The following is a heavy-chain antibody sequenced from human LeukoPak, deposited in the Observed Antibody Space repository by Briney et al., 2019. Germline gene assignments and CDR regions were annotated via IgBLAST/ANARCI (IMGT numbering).Heavy chain of an antibody. CDR2: ISGSGGST. J-gene: IGHJ4*02. D-gene: IGHD6-6*01. CDR1: GFTFISYA. CDR3: AKNDRERSIAASFDY. V-gene: IGHV3-23*01. Sequence: GGSLRLSCAASGFTFISYAMTWVRQAPGKGLEWVSIISGSGGSTYCADSVKGRFTISRDNSKNTLYLQMNSLRAEDTAVYYCAKNDRERSIAASFDYWGQGTLVTVSS.